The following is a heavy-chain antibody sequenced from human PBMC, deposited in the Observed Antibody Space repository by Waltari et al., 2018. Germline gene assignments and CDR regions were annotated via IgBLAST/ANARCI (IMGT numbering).Heavy chain of an antibody. CDR3: ARRITMVRGVIIKKDAFDI. CDR1: GGSISSSSYY. V-gene: IGHV4-39*01. Sequence: PSETLSLTCTVSGGSISSSSYYWGWIRQPPGKGLEWIGSIYYSGSTYYNPSLKSRVTISVDTSKNQFSLKLSSVTAADTAVYYCARRITMVRGVIIKKDAFDIWGQGTMVTVSS. D-gene: IGHD3-10*01. J-gene: IGHJ3*02. CDR2: IYYSGST.